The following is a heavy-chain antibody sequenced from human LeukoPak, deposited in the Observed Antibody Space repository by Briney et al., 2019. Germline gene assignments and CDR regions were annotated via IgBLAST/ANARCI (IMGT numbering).Heavy chain of an antibody. D-gene: IGHD6-6*01. CDR3: ARVSGSIVARSAWFDS. CDR2: ISAYDGYT. CDR1: GYIFTKYG. J-gene: IGHJ5*01. Sequence: ASVKISCKASGYIFTKYGFTWVRQAPGQGLEWMGWISAYDGYTNHAQKFQGRVTMTTDVSTSTAYMELRSLRSDDTAVYYCARVSGSIVARSAWFDSWGQGALATVSS. V-gene: IGHV1-18*01.